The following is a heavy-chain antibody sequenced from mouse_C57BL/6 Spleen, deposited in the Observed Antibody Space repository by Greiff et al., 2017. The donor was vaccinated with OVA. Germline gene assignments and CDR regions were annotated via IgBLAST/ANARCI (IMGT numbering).Heavy chain of an antibody. V-gene: IGHV3-6*01. CDR3: AGRRDFDY. J-gene: IGHJ2*01. CDR2: ISYDGSN. Sequence: DVKLQESGPGLVKPSQSLSLTCSVTGYSITSCYYWNLIRQFPGNQLEWMGYISYDGSNNYNPSFNNRISITRDTSKNPFFLKLNSVTTEDTATYYCAGRRDFDYWGQGTTLTVSS. D-gene: IGHD2-12*01. CDR1: GYSITSCYY.